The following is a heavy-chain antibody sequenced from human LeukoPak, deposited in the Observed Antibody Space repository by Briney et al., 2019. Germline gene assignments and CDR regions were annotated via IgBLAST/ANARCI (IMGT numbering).Heavy chain of an antibody. CDR3: ARSEYSYGADAFDI. V-gene: IGHV4-34*01. CDR1: GGSFSGYY. CDR2: INHSGNT. D-gene: IGHD5-18*01. Sequence: SETLSLTCAVYGGSFSGYYWSWIRQPPGKGLEWIGEINHSGNTNYNPSLKSRVTILVDTSKNQFSLKLNSVTAADTAVYYCARSEYSYGADAFDIWGQGTMVTVSS. J-gene: IGHJ3*02.